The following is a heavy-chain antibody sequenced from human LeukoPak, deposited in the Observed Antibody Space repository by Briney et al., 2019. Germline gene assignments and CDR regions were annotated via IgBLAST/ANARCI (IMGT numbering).Heavy chain of an antibody. CDR3: AKDDRWLQYND. Sequence: GGSLRLSCSASGFTFSTHGMNWVRQAPGRGLEWVSGIRGNGITTYYADSVKGRFTISRDNSKNTVYLQMNSLRAEDTAIYYCAKDDRWLQYNDWGQGTLVTVSS. D-gene: IGHD5-24*01. CDR2: IRGNGITT. V-gene: IGHV3-23*01. J-gene: IGHJ4*02. CDR1: GFTFSTHG.